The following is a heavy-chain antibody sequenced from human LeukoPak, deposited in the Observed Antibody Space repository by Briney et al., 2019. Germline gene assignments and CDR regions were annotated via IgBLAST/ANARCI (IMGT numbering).Heavy chain of an antibody. D-gene: IGHD2-2*01. Sequence: GASVKVSCKASGYRFTSYYMHWVRQAAGQGREWMGIINPSGGSTIYAQKFQDRVSMTRDTSTNTVYMELSSLSSEDTAVYYCARGGEYQLLDDFWGQGTLVTVSS. CDR2: INPSGGST. CDR1: GYRFTSYY. J-gene: IGHJ4*02. V-gene: IGHV1-46*01. CDR3: ARGGEYQLLDDF.